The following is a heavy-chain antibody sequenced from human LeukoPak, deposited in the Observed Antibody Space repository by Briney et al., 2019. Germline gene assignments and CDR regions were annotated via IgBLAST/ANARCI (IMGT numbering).Heavy chain of an antibody. CDR3: ARPRFGELLAGAFDI. J-gene: IGHJ3*02. D-gene: IGHD3-10*01. Sequence: SVKVSCKASGGSFSNYAISWVRQAPGQGLEWMGGIIPIFDTGNYAQKFQGRVAITADKFTSTAYMELSSLRSEDTAVYYCARPRFGELLAGAFDIWGQGTMVTVSS. V-gene: IGHV1-69*06. CDR2: IIPIFDTG. CDR1: GGSFSNYA.